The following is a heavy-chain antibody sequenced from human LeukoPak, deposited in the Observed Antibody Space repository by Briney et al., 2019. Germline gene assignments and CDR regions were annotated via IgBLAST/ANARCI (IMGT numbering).Heavy chain of an antibody. CDR2: INPKSGGT. J-gene: IGHJ5*02. CDR3: AREEYGFDP. Sequence: ASVKVPCQASGYTFTGYYMHWVRQAPGQGLEWMGWINPKSGGTNYAQKFQGRVTMTRDTSIHTAYMELSRLRSDDTAVYYCAREEYGFDPCGAGTLVTVSS. V-gene: IGHV1-2*02. D-gene: IGHD2-2*01. CDR1: GYTFTGYY.